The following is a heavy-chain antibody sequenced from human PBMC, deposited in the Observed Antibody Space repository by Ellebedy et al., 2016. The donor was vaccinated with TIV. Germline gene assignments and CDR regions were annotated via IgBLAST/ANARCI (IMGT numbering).Heavy chain of an antibody. V-gene: IGHV3-23*01. CDR1: AFTFSSYA. CDR2: IGSSGSST. J-gene: IGHJ4*02. CDR3: AKKPWSYCGGNCYSPFDY. D-gene: IGHD2-21*01. Sequence: GESLKISXAASAFTFSSYAMHWVRQAPGKGLEWVSGIGSSGSSTAYADSVKGRFTISRDNSKNTLYLQMNSLRAEDTAIYYCAKKPWSYCGGNCYSPFDYWGQGNLVTVSS.